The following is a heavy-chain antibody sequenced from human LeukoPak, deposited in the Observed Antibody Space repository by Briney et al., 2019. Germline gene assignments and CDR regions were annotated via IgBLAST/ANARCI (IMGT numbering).Heavy chain of an antibody. CDR3: ARLAGYNIYYYGMDV. V-gene: IGHV4-59*01. D-gene: IGHD5-24*01. Sequence: SETLSLTCTVSGGSISSYYWSWIRQPPGKGLEWIGYIYYSGSTNYNPSLKSRVTISVDTSKNQFSLKLSSVTAADTAVYYRARLAGYNIYYYGMDVWGQGTTVTVSS. CDR1: GGSISSYY. J-gene: IGHJ6*02. CDR2: IYYSGST.